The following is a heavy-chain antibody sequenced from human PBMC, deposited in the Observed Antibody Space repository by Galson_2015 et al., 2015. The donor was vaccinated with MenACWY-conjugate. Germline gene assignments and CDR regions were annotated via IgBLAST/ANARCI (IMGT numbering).Heavy chain of an antibody. V-gene: IGHV5-51*01. Sequence: QSGAEVKQPGESLKISCEGSGYYFTSYWIAWVRQIPGKGLEWMGLISPGDSNTRYSPSFQGQVTISADKSISTAYLQWSSLKASDTAMYYCARHPPGGRGMDVWGQGTTVTVSS. D-gene: IGHD1-26*01. CDR1: GYYFTSYW. J-gene: IGHJ6*02. CDR2: ISPGDSNT. CDR3: ARHPPGGRGMDV.